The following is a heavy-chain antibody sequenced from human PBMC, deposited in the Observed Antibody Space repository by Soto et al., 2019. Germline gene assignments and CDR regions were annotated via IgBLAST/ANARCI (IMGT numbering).Heavy chain of an antibody. CDR1: GYTFTEYG. D-gene: IGHD6-6*01. J-gene: IGHJ3*01. CDR2: ISTDDGNP. CDR3: ARVTLGA. Sequence: QVQLVQSGGEVKKPGASVKVSCKASGYTFTEYGLSWVRQAPGQGLEWLGWISTDDGNPHYAQKVRDRVAMTADPSTSTAYLELRSLRSDDTAMYYCARVTLGAWGKGTMVTV. V-gene: IGHV1-18*01.